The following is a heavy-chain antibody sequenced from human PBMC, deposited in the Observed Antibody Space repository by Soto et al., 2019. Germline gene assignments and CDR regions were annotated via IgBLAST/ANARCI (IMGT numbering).Heavy chain of an antibody. Sequence: QVQLVESGGGLVKPGGSQRLSCAASGFTFSDYYMSWIRQAPGKGLEWVSYISSSGSTIYYADSVKGRFTISRDNAKILLYLQMNSLRVEDTAVYYCARDDIVVVPAAMGGGSYGMDVWGQGTTVTVSS. J-gene: IGHJ6*02. CDR2: ISSSGSTI. V-gene: IGHV3-11*01. CDR1: GFTFSDYY. D-gene: IGHD2-2*01. CDR3: ARDDIVVVPAAMGGGSYGMDV.